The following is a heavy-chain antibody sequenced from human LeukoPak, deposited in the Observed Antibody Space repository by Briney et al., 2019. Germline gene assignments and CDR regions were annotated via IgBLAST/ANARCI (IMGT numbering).Heavy chain of an antibody. D-gene: IGHD1-26*01. CDR1: GGSISSYY. J-gene: IGHJ6*02. V-gene: IGHV4-59*01. CDR3: ARSLWEPDV. CDR2: IYYSGGT. Sequence: PSETLSLTCTVSGGSISSYYWSWIRQPPGKGLEWIGYIYYSGGTNYNPSLKSRVPISVDTSKNQFSLKLSSVTAADTAVYYCARSLWEPDVWGQGTTVTVSS.